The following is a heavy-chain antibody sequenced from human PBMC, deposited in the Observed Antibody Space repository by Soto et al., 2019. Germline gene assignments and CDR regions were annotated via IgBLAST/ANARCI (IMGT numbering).Heavy chain of an antibody. CDR3: AKDSLSLLWFGEHDARR. D-gene: IGHD3-10*01. V-gene: IGHV3-23*01. CDR1: GFTFSDYA. CDR2: ISGSGVST. J-gene: IGHJ4*02. Sequence: EVQLLESGGGLVQPGGSLRLSCAASGFTFSDYAMSWVRQAPGKGLEWVSAISGSGVSTNYADSVKGRFTISRDNSKNTLYLQLNSLRAEDTAVYYCAKDSLSLLWFGEHDARRGGQGTLVTVSS.